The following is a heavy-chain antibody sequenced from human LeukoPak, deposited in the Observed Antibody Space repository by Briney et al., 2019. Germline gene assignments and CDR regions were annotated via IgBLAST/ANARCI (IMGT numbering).Heavy chain of an antibody. CDR2: ISSSGSTI. D-gene: IGHD3-9*01. V-gene: IGHV3-48*03. CDR1: GFTFSSYE. CDR3: ARAPVLRYFDWFPEDYYYGMDV. Sequence: PGGSLRRSCAASGFTFSSYEMNWVRQAPGKGLEWVSYISSSGSTIYYADSVKGRFTISRDNAKNSLYLQMNSLRAEDTAVYYCARAPVLRYFDWFPEDYYYGMDVWGKGTTVTVSS. J-gene: IGHJ6*04.